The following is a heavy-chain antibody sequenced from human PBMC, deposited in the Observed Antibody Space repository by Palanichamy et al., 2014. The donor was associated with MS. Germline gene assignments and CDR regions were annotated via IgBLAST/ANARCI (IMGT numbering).Heavy chain of an antibody. CDR1: GLTFTNAW. CDR3: ATKAGAIYDWSYGTYDF. V-gene: IGHV3-15*01. Sequence: EVQLVQSGGGLVMPGGSLRLSCEVSGLTFTNAWMGWVRQAPGKGLEWVGRIKSRSDGGTTDYAAPVEDRFTISRDDSRDTVYLQMNSLKTEDSAVYFCATKAGAIYDWSYGTYDFWGQGTPVTVSS. J-gene: IGHJ4*02. D-gene: IGHD1-7*01. CDR2: IKSRSDGGTT.